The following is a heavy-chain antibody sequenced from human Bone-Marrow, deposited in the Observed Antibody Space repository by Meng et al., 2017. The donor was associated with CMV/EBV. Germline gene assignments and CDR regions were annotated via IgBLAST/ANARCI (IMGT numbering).Heavy chain of an antibody. CDR2: VSYTGSYR. Sequence: GESLKISCAASGFTFSSYAMNWVRQAPGKGLEWVAVVSYTGSYRYSADSVKGRFTISRDNSKSTLFLQMNSLRAEDTAVYYCAREPDCADSSGYDIDYWGQGTLVTVSS. CDR3: AREPDCADSSGYDIDY. CDR1: GFTFSSYA. D-gene: IGHD3-22*01. J-gene: IGHJ4*02. V-gene: IGHV3-30*04.